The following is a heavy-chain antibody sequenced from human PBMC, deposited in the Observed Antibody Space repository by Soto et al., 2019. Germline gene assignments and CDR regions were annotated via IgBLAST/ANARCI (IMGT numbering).Heavy chain of an antibody. CDR2: IYYSGST. J-gene: IGHJ6*02. CDR3: ARARSSPQQLALNAAYYYYGMDV. Sequence: QVQLQESGPGLVKPSQTLSLTCTVSGGSISSGGYYWSWIRQHPGKGLEWIGYIYYSGSTYYNPSLKSRVTISVDTSKNQFSLKLSSVTAADTAVYYCARARSSPQQLALNAAYYYYGMDVWGQGTTVTVSS. CDR1: GGSISSGGYY. D-gene: IGHD6-13*01. V-gene: IGHV4-31*03.